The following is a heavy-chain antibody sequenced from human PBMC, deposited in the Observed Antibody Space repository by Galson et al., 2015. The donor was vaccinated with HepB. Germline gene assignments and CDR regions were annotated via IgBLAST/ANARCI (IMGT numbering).Heavy chain of an antibody. CDR3: AKGTTNIDY. CDR1: GFTFSNYG. V-gene: IGHV3-33*06. D-gene: IGHD1-1*01. Sequence: SLRLSCAASGFTFSNYGMHWVRQAPGKGLEWVALIWKDGSNKYYADSVKGRFSISRDNSKNALYLQMNNLRVEDTAVYYCAKGTTNIDYWGQGTLVTVSS. J-gene: IGHJ4*02. CDR2: IWKDGSNK.